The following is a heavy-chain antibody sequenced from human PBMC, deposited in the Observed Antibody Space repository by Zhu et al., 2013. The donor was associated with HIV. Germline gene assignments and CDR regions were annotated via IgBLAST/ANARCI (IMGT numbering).Heavy chain of an antibody. Sequence: VKKPGSSVKVSCKASGGTFSSYTISWVRQAPGQGLEWMGWISAYNGNTNYAQKLQGRVTMTTDTSTSTAYMELRSLRSDDTAVYYCADEGYSYGYALLNWGQGTLVTVSS. CDR3: ADEGYSYGYALLN. D-gene: IGHD5-18*01. CDR2: ISAYNGNT. V-gene: IGHV1-18*01. J-gene: IGHJ4*02. CDR1: GGTFSSYT.